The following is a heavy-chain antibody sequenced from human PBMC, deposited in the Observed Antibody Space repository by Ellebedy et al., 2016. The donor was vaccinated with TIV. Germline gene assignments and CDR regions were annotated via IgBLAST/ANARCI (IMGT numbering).Heavy chain of an antibody. CDR3: ARVIGLRDCDGATCSPPPPLDY. CDR2: ISAYTGNT. V-gene: IGHV1-18*04. D-gene: IGHD2-21*01. J-gene: IGHJ4*02. CDR1: GYTFTSFG. Sequence: ASVKVSCKASGYTFTSFGITWLRQAPGQGLEWVGWISAYTGNTKYAQKVEGRVTMATDTSTRTGYMELRSLRSDDTAVYYCARVIGLRDCDGATCSPPPPLDYWGQGTLVTVSS.